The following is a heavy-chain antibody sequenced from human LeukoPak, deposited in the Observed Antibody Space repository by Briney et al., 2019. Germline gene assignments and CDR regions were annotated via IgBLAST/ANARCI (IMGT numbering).Heavy chain of an antibody. CDR1: GFSLSTIGMR. D-gene: IGHD3-3*01. Sequence: SGPALLKPTPTLTLTCTFSGFSLSTIGMRVSWIRQPPGKALEWLARIEWDDDKFYSTSLKTRLTISKDTSKNQVVLTMTNMDPVDTATYYCARGWSGYYSNWGQGTLVTVSS. CDR2: IEWDDDK. J-gene: IGHJ4*02. V-gene: IGHV2-70*04. CDR3: ARGWSGYYSN.